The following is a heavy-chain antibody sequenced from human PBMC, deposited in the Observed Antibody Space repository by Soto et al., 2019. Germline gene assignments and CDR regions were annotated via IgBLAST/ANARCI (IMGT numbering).Heavy chain of an antibody. CDR2: IYSGGST. D-gene: IGHD2-2*01. CDR3: ARDDCISSTCYVSY. CDR1: GLTVSSNY. J-gene: IGHJ4*02. V-gene: IGHV3-66*01. Sequence: GGSLRLSCAASGLTVSSNYMSWVRQAPGKGLEWVSVIYSGGSTYYADSVKGRFTISRDNSKNTLYLQMNSLRAEDTAVYYCARDDCISSTCYVSYWGQGTLVTVSS.